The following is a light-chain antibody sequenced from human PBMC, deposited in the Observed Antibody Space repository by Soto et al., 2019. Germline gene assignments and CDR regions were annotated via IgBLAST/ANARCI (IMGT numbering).Light chain of an antibody. V-gene: IGKV1-39*01. CDR3: QTSSSISYT. CDR1: QTISTY. CDR2: AAS. Sequence: DIQMTQSPSSLSVSVGDRVTITCRASQTISTYLNWYQQNPGKAPKLLIYAASNLQNGVPSRFSGSGSGTDFTLTITSLQPEDFATYYYQTSSSISYTFGQGTKVEIK. J-gene: IGKJ2*01.